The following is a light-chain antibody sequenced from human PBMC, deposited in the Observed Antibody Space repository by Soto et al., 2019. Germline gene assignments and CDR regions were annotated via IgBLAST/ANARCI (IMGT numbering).Light chain of an antibody. Sequence: DIQMTQSPSTLSASVGDRVTITCRASQSISSWLAWYQQKPGEAPKLLIYKASSLEIGVPSRFSGSGSGTEFTLTISSLQPDDFATYYCQQYNNYSAWTFGQGTKVEIK. CDR3: QQYNNYSAWT. CDR2: KAS. V-gene: IGKV1-5*03. J-gene: IGKJ1*01. CDR1: QSISSW.